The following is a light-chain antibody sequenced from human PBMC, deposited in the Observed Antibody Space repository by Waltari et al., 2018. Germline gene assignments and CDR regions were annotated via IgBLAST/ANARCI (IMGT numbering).Light chain of an antibody. J-gene: IGLJ2*01. CDR2: LNSDGSH. V-gene: IGLV4-69*01. CDR1: SGHTHYA. Sequence: QLVLTQSPSASASLGASVKLTCPLSSGHTHYAIAWHPQQPEKGPRYLMKLNSDGSHTKGDGIPDRFSGSSSGAERYLTISSLQSEDEADYYCQTWATGIQVFGGGTKLTVL. CDR3: QTWATGIQV.